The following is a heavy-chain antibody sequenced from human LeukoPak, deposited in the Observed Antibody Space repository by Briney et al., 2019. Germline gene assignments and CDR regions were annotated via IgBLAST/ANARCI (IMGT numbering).Heavy chain of an antibody. D-gene: IGHD6-19*01. Sequence: SSETLSLTCAVHGGSFSGYYWSWIRQPPGKGLEWIGEINHSGSTNYNPSLKSRVTISVDTSKNQFSLKLSSVTAADTAVYYCARDLYSSHWGQGTLVTVSS. CDR1: GGSFSGYY. J-gene: IGHJ4*02. V-gene: IGHV4-34*01. CDR3: ARDLYSSH. CDR2: INHSGST.